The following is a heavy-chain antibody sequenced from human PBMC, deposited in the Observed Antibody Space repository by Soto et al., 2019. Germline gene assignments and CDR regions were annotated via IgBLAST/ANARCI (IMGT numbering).Heavy chain of an antibody. J-gene: IGHJ3*02. CDR2: ISHSGTT. Sequence: SETLSLTCAVSGGSITHDNWWNWARQPPGKGLEWIGEISHSGTTNYNPSLKSRVTISVDMSKNQLSLKLASVTAADTAVYYCAKDHTGADAFDIWGQGIMVTVSS. V-gene: IGHV4-4*02. D-gene: IGHD7-27*01. CDR1: GGSITHDNW. CDR3: AKDHTGADAFDI.